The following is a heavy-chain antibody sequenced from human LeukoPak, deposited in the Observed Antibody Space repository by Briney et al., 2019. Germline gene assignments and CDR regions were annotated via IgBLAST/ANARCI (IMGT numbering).Heavy chain of an antibody. D-gene: IGHD1-1*01. CDR1: GGSISSYY. V-gene: IGHV4-59*01. CDR3: ARALGTSRYYYYYMDV. Sequence: SETLSLTCTVSGGSISSYYWSWIRQPPGKGLEWIGYIYYSGSTNYNPSLKSRVTISVDTSKNQFSLKLSSVTAADTAVYYCARALGTSRYYYYYMDVWGKGTTVTVSS. CDR2: IYYSGST. J-gene: IGHJ6*03.